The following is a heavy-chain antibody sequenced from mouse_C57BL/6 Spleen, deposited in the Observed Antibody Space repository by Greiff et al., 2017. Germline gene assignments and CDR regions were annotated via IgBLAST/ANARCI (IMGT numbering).Heavy chain of an antibody. V-gene: IGHV1-69*01. CDR2: IDPPDSYT. Sequence: VQLQQPGAELVMPGASVKLSCKASGYTFTSYWMHWVKQRPGQGLEWIGEIDPPDSYTNYNQKFKGKSTLTVDKSSSTAYMQLSSLTSEDSAVYYCAAYPPFAYWGQGNLVTISA. CDR1: GYTFTSYW. D-gene: IGHD5-1*01. CDR3: AAYPPFAY. J-gene: IGHJ3*01.